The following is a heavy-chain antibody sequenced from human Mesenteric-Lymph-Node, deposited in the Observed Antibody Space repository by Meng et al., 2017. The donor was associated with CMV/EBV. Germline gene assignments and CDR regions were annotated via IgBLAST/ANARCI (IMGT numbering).Heavy chain of an antibody. D-gene: IGHD5-24*01. Sequence: GGSLRLSCEASGFTFSDYAMSWVRQAPGKGLEWVSAISGSGYTTDYADSVKGRFTISRDNSKNTLYLQMNSLRPEDTAIYYCARRSRDGYNFDYWGQGTLVTVSS. CDR1: GFTFSDYA. CDR2: ISGSGYTT. J-gene: IGHJ4*02. CDR3: ARRSRDGYNFDY. V-gene: IGHV3-23*01.